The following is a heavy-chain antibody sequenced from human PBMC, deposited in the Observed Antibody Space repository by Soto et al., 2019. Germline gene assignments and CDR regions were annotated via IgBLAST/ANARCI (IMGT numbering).Heavy chain of an antibody. CDR2: IIPIFGTA. CDR1: GGTFSSYA. V-gene: IGHV1-69*13. CDR3: ARNGEAGGDYVWGSYPRGAFDI. D-gene: IGHD3-16*02. Sequence: GASVKVSCKASGGTFSSYAISCVRQAPGQGLEWMGGIIPIFGTANYAQKFQGRVTITADESTSTAYMELSSLRSEDTAVYYCARNGEAGGDYVWGSYPRGAFDIWGQGTMVTVSS. J-gene: IGHJ3*02.